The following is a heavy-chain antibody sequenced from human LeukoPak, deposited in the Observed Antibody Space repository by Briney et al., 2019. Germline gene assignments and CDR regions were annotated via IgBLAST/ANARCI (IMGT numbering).Heavy chain of an antibody. J-gene: IGHJ4*02. CDR2: ISGSGGST. CDR3: AKDVGFLEWLVCFDY. CDR1: EFTFSSYA. V-gene: IGHV3-23*01. D-gene: IGHD3-3*01. Sequence: GGSLRLSCAANEFTFSSYAMSWVRQAPGKGLEWVSGISGSGGSTYYAVSVKGRFTISRDNSKNTLYLQMNGLRAEDTALYYCAKDVGFLEWLVCFDYWGQGTLVTVSS.